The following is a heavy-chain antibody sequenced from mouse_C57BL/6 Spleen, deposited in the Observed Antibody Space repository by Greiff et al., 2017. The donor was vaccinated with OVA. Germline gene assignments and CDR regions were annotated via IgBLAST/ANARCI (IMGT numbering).Heavy chain of an antibody. CDR1: GYTFTDYN. Sequence: EVQLQQSGPELVKPGASVKIPCKASGYTFTDYNMDWVKQSHGKSLEWIGDINPNNGGTIYNQKFKGKATLTVDKSSSTAYMELRSLTSEDTAVYYCARSGGSSLSYAMDYWGQGTSVTVSS. CDR2: INPNNGGT. D-gene: IGHD1-1*01. J-gene: IGHJ4*01. CDR3: ARSGGSSLSYAMDY. V-gene: IGHV1-18*01.